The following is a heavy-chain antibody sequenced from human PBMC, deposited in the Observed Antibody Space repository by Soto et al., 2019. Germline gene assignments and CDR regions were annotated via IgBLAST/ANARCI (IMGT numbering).Heavy chain of an antibody. CDR3: AKYMVRGVIPPILDY. V-gene: IGHV3-23*01. CDR2: ISGSGGST. D-gene: IGHD3-10*01. J-gene: IGHJ4*02. Sequence: GGSLRLSCAASGFTFSSYAMSWVRQAPGKGLEWVSAISGSGGSTYYADSVKGRFTISRDNSKNTLYLQMNSLRAEDTAVYYCAKYMVRGVIPPILDYCGQGYLVTVSS. CDR1: GFTFSSYA.